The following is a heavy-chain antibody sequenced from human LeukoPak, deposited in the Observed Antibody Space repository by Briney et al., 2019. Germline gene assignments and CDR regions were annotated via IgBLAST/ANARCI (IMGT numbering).Heavy chain of an antibody. J-gene: IGHJ3*02. CDR2: IWYDGSNK. CDR1: GFTFSSYG. V-gene: IGHV3-33*06. CDR3: AKDRGDTAYAFDI. Sequence: GRSLRLSCAASGFTFSSYGMHWVRQAPGKGLEWVSVIWYDGSNKYYADSVKGRFTISRDNSKNTLYLQMNSLRAEDTAVYYCAKDRGDTAYAFDIRGQGTMVTVSS. D-gene: IGHD5-18*01.